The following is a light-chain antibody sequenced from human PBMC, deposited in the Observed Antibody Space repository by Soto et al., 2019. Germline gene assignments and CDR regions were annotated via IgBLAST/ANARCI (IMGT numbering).Light chain of an antibody. V-gene: IGKV3-11*01. J-gene: IGKJ1*01. Sequence: EIVLTQSPATLSLSPGERATLSCRASQSISSALAWYQQRPGQPPRLLIYDASDRADGIPARFSGTRSGTDFTLTISSLEPDDSATYYCQQYTNTNNPWMFGQGTKVEI. CDR1: QSISSA. CDR3: QQYTNTNNPWM. CDR2: DAS.